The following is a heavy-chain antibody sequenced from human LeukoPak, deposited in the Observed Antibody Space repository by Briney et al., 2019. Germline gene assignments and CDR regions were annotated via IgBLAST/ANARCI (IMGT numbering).Heavy chain of an antibody. CDR3: ARAYCSSTSCYAGEGYYYYYYYMDV. V-gene: IGHV3-21*01. J-gene: IGHJ6*03. CDR2: ISSSSSYI. D-gene: IGHD2-2*01. CDR1: GFTFSSYS. Sequence: GGSLRLSCAASGFTFSSYSMNWVRQAPGKGLEWVSSISSSSSYIYYADSVKGRFTISRGNAKNSLYLQMNSLRAEDTAVYYCARAYCSSTSCYAGEGYYYYYYYMDVWGKGTTVTVSS.